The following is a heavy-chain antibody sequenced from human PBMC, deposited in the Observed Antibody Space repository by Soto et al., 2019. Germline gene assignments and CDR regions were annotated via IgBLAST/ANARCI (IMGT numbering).Heavy chain of an antibody. CDR3: ARQAVTTSY. Sequence: SGSPSITSTVCGGCMSICIYAGGWIRQPPGKGLEWIGSIYYSGSTYYNPSLKSRVTISVDTSKNQFSLKLSSVTAADTAVYYCARQAVTTSYWGQGTLVTVSS. V-gene: IGHV4-39*01. CDR2: IYYSGST. J-gene: IGHJ4*02. CDR1: GGCMSICIYA. D-gene: IGHD4-17*01.